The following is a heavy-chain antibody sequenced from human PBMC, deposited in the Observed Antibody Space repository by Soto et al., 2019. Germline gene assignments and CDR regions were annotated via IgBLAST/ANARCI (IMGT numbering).Heavy chain of an antibody. V-gene: IGHV1-18*04. Sequence: ASVKVSCKASGYTFTSYGISWVRQAPGQRLEWMGWISAYNGNTNYAQKLQGRVTMTTDTSTSTAYMELRSPRSDDTAVYYCARKYGDYGETEIDPWGQGTLVTVSS. CDR2: ISAYNGNT. CDR3: ARKYGDYGETEIDP. J-gene: IGHJ5*02. D-gene: IGHD4-17*01. CDR1: GYTFTSYG.